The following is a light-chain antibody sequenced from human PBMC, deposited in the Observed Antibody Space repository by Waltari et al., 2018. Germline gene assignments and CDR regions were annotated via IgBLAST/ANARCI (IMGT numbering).Light chain of an antibody. CDR2: GAS. Sequence: EILLTQSPGTLSLSLGERATVSCRASQSVSRALAWYQQQPGQAPRLPIYGASTRATGIPDRFSGSGSGTDFSLTISRLEPDDFAVYYCQHYLRLPVTFGQGTTVEI. CDR1: QSVSRA. V-gene: IGKV3-20*01. J-gene: IGKJ1*01. CDR3: QHYLRLPVT.